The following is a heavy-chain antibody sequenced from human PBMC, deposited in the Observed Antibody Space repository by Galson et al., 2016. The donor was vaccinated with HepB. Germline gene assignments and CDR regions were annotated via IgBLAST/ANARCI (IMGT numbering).Heavy chain of an antibody. D-gene: IGHD5-18*01. CDR2: SK. Sequence: SLRLSCAASGLTFSNYGMHWVRQAPGKGLEWVGDSKYYPDSVKGRFTISRDNSKNTLYLQMNSLRPEDTAVYYCARCVDTSMAPFDYWGQGTLVTVSS. CDR3: ARCVDTSMAPFDY. V-gene: IGHV3-30*03. CDR1: GLTFSNYG. J-gene: IGHJ4*02.